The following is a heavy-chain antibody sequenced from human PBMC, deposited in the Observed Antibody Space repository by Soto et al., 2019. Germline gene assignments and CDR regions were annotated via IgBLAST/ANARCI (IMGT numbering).Heavy chain of an antibody. J-gene: IGHJ4*02. V-gene: IGHV4-38-2*01. CDR2: IFHSGST. CDR3: ARGLQYGGNSAY. Sequence: PXATLSLTCGVSGYSIGSGYYWGWIRQPPGKGLEWIASIFHSGSTYYNPSLKSRVTISVDMSKNQFSLKLSSVTAADTAVYYCARGLQYGGNSAYWGQGTLVT. CDR1: GYSIGSGYY. D-gene: IGHD2-21*02.